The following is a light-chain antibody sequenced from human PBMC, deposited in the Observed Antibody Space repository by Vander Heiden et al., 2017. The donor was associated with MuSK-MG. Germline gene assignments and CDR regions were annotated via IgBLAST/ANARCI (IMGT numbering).Light chain of an antibody. CDR1: QSVSRY. V-gene: IGKV3-11*01. J-gene: IGKJ4*01. CDR2: DAS. Sequence: VLPQSPATLSLSPGARAPPPCRPSQSVSRYLAWYQQKPGQAPRLLIYDASNRAAGIPARFSGSGSGTDFTLTISSLEHEDFAVYYCQQRDSWLLTFGGGTKVEIK. CDR3: QQRDSWLLT.